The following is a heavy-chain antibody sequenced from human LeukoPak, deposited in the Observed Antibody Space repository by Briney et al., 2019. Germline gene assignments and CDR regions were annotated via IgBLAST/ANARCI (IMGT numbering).Heavy chain of an antibody. CDR2: ISYDGSIE. CDR1: GFSYSSYG. V-gene: IGHV3-30*03. CDR3: AIGWQLDRFDY. J-gene: IGHJ4*02. Sequence: GRSLRLSCAASGFSYSSYGMHWVRQAPGKGMEWVAVISYDGSIEYYADSVRGRFTISRDNSKITLYLQMNSLRAEDTAVYYCAIGWQLDRFDYWGQGTLVTVSS. D-gene: IGHD6-6*01.